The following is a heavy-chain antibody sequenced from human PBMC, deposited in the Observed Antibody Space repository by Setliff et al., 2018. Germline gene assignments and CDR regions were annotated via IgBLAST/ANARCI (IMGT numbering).Heavy chain of an antibody. Sequence: GGSLRLSCLASGFTFSSFWMSWVRQAPGRGLEWVANINQAGSAKYYVDSVKGRFTISRDNAKNSLYLQMNSLRAEDTASYYCARDPNGDYVGAFDPWGQGILVTVSS. J-gene: IGHJ5*02. CDR2: INQAGSAK. CDR3: ARDPNGDYVGAFDP. V-gene: IGHV3-7*03. D-gene: IGHD4-17*01. CDR1: GFTFSSFW.